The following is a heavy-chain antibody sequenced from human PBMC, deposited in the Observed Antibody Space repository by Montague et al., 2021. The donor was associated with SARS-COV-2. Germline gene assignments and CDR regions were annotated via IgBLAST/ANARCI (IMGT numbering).Heavy chain of an antibody. CDR2: LHHSGAT. J-gene: IGHJ4*02. Sequence: SETLSLTCAVTGASTSPYHWSWIRQPPGKGLEWIGNLHHSGATNXNPSLESRVTMSVDTSKNQFSLNLISVTAADTAVYFCATSLGGRYYWADYYFDYWGQGILVTVSA. V-gene: IGHV4-59*03. CDR1: GASTSPYH. CDR3: ATSLGGRYYWADYYFDY. D-gene: IGHD3-10*01.